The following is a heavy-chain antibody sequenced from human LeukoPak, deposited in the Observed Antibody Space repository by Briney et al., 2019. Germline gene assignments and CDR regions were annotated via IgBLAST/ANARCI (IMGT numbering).Heavy chain of an antibody. D-gene: IGHD5-12*01. Sequence: GGSLRLSCEASGFSVSNTYMSWVRQAPGKGLEWVSVIYSGGDTYYADAVKGRFTISRDNSKNTLYLQMNSLRAEDTAVYYCAKGGSSGYDKLGNYYYGMDVWGQGTTVTVSS. CDR3: AKGGSSGYDKLGNYYYGMDV. CDR1: GFSVSNTY. V-gene: IGHV3-53*05. J-gene: IGHJ6*02. CDR2: IYSGGDT.